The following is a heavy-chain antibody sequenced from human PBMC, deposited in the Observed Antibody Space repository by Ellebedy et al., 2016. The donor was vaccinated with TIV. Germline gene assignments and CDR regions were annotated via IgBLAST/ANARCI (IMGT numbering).Heavy chain of an antibody. CDR2: LNSNGRT. J-gene: IGHJ3*01. CDR3: ARDHAIKVAAPGYDAFDV. Sequence: GESLKISCAVSGFSVRNNHMNWVRQAPGQGLEWASLLNSNGRTYYAESVRGRFTISRDNSRNFVFLQMNSLRPEDTATYYCARDHAIKVAAPGYDAFDVWGQGTKVSVSA. V-gene: IGHV3-53*01. CDR1: GFSVRNNH. D-gene: IGHD2-8*01.